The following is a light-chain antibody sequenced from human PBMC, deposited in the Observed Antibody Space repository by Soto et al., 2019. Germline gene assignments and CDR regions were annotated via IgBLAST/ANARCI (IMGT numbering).Light chain of an antibody. CDR1: SGHSSYA. CDR2: LNSDGSH. Sequence: QPVLTQSPSASASLGASVKLTCTLSSGHSSYAIAWHQQQPEKGPRYLMKLNSDGSHNKGDGIPDRFSGSSSGAERSLTISSLQSEDEADYYCQTWGTGNVVFGGGTKLTVL. J-gene: IGLJ2*01. CDR3: QTWGTGNVV. V-gene: IGLV4-69*01.